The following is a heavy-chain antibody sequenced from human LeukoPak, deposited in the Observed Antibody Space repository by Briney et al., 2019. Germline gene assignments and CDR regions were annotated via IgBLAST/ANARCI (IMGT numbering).Heavy chain of an antibody. V-gene: IGHV3-30-3*01. J-gene: IGHJ3*02. CDR2: ISYDGSNK. Sequence: GGSLRLSCAASGFTFSSYAMHWVRQAPGKGLEWVAVISYDGSNKYYADSVKGRFTISRDNSKNTLYLQMNSLRAEDTAVYYRARGAYGDYERSAFDIWGQGTMVTVSS. CDR1: GFTFSSYA. CDR3: ARGAYGDYERSAFDI. D-gene: IGHD4-17*01.